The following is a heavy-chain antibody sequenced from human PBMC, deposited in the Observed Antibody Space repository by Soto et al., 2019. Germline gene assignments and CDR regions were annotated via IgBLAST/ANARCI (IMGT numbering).Heavy chain of an antibody. CDR1: GFTFSNSG. D-gene: IGHD1-20*01. V-gene: IGHV3-30*03. J-gene: IGHJ4*02. CDR2: ISSNGLTK. CDR3: ARRITAGY. Sequence: GGSLRLSCAVSGFTFSNSGMHWVRQAPGKGLEWVALISSNGLTKYYADSVKGRFTISRDNSKDTLYLQMDSLRPEDTALYYCARRITAGYWGQGTLVTVYS.